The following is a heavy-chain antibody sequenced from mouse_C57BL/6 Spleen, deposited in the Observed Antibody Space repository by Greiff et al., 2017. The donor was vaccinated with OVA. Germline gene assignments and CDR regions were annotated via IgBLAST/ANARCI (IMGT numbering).Heavy chain of an antibody. CDR3: AREREETGTWDFDV. J-gene: IGHJ1*03. Sequence: EVQLVESGGGLVKPGGSLKLSCAASGFTFSSYAMSWVRQTPEKRLEWVATISDGGSYTYYPDNVKGRFTISRDNAKNSLYLQMSHLKSEDTAMYYCAREREETGTWDFDVGGTGTTVTVSS. V-gene: IGHV5-4*01. D-gene: IGHD4-1*01. CDR2: ISDGGSYT. CDR1: GFTFSSYA.